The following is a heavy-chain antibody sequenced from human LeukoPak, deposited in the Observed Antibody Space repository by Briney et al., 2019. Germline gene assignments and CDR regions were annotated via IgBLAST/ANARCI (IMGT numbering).Heavy chain of an antibody. V-gene: IGHV3-30*03. CDR3: ARDPLRRGTSYLDN. Sequence: GGSLRLSCAASGFNFRSFGFHWVRQAPGKGLEWLAIVSFETNDIYYTDSVKGRFTISGDESKNILYLQMNSLRSDDTALYYCARDPLRRGTSYLDNWGQGTLVTVAS. J-gene: IGHJ4*02. CDR2: VSFETNDI. D-gene: IGHD1-26*01. CDR1: GFNFRSFG.